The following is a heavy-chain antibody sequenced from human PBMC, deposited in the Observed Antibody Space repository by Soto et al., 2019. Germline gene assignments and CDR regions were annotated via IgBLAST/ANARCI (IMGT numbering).Heavy chain of an antibody. CDR3: AKEGATDGLSIVYRKARPESS. CDR1: GFTFSSYG. V-gene: IGHV3-30*18. Sequence: QVQLVESGGGVVQPGRSLRLSCAASGFTFSSYGMHWVRQAPGKGLEWVAVISYDGSNKYYADSVKGRFTISRDNSKNTLYLQMNSLRAEDTAVYYCAKEGATDGLSIVYRKARPESSWGQGTLVTVSS. J-gene: IGHJ5*02. CDR2: ISYDGSNK. D-gene: IGHD1-26*01.